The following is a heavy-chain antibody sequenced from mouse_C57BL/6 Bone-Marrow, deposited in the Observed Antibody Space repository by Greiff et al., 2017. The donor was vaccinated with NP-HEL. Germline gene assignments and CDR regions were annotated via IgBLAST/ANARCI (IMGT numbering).Heavy chain of an antibody. Sequence: VQLQQSGPELVKPGASVKISCKASGYAFSSSWMNWVKQRPGKGLEWIGRIYPGDGDTNYNGKFKGKATLTADKSSSTAYMQLSSLTSEDSAVYFCAREGGLRSGFAYWGQGTLVTVSA. CDR1: GYAFSSSW. CDR3: AREGGLRSGFAY. D-gene: IGHD1-1*01. CDR2: IYPGDGDT. V-gene: IGHV1-82*01. J-gene: IGHJ3*01.